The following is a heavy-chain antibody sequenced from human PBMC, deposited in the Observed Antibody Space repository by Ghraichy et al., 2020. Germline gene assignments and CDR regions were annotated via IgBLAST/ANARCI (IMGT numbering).Heavy chain of an antibody. Sequence: GGSLRLSCAASGFTFSSYTMNWVRQAPGKGLEWVSYIRGSSSTIHYADSVKGRFTISRDNAKNSLYLQMNSLRAEDTAVYYCARVCTSCLSPDYWGQGTLVTVSS. J-gene: IGHJ4*02. CDR3: ARVCTSCLSPDY. D-gene: IGHD2-2*01. V-gene: IGHV3-48*01. CDR2: IRGSSSTI. CDR1: GFTFSSYT.